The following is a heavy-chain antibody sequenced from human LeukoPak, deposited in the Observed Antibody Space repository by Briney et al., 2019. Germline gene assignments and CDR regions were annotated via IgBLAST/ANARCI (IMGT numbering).Heavy chain of an antibody. Sequence: ASVKVSCKASGYTFTGYYMHWVRQAPGQGLEWMGWINPNSGGTNYAQKFQGRVTMTRDTSTSTVYMELSSLRSEDTAVYYCARRGEYGDHEIWGQGTLVTVSS. CDR2: INPNSGGT. V-gene: IGHV1-2*02. D-gene: IGHD4-17*01. CDR3: ARRGEYGDHEI. J-gene: IGHJ1*01. CDR1: GYTFTGYY.